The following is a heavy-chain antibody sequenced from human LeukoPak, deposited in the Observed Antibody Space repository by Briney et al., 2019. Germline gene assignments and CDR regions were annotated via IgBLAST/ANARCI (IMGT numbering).Heavy chain of an antibody. D-gene: IGHD1-26*01. CDR1: GGSISSYY. J-gene: IGHJ4*02. V-gene: IGHV4-59*08. CDR2: IYYSGST. CDR3: ARHAWYSGSYNYDY. Sequence: PSETLSLTCTVSGGSISSYYWSWIRQPPGKGLEWIGYIYYSGSTNYNPSLKSRVTISVDTSKNQFSLKLSSVTAADTAVYYCARHAWYSGSYNYDYWGQGNPGHRLL.